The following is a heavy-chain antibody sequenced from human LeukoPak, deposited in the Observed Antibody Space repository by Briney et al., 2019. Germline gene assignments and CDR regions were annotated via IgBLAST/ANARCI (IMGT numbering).Heavy chain of an antibody. Sequence: SETLSLTCVVFGDPMDNEWWIWVRQPPGKGLEWIGEIFHSGSTNYNPSLKSRVTMSVAKSTNQFSLTLTSVTAADTAVYYCASGHCSGGSCYSYYYYNYMDVWGKGPTVTVSS. CDR3: ASGHCSGGSCYSYYYYNYMDV. D-gene: IGHD2-15*01. J-gene: IGHJ6*03. CDR2: IFHSGST. CDR1: GDPMDNEW. V-gene: IGHV4-4*02.